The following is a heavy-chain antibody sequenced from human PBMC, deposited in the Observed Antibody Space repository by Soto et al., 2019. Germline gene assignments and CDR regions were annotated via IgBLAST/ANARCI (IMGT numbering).Heavy chain of an antibody. Sequence: GGSLRLSCAASGFTVSSNYMSWVRQAPGKGLEWVSVIYSGGSTYYADSVKGRFTISRHNSKNTLYLQMNSLRAEDTAVYYCASSIFGVVINPSLNGYFDYWGQGTLVTVSS. CDR3: ASSIFGVVINPSLNGYFDY. J-gene: IGHJ4*02. CDR2: IYSGGST. V-gene: IGHV3-53*04. CDR1: GFTVSSNY. D-gene: IGHD3-3*01.